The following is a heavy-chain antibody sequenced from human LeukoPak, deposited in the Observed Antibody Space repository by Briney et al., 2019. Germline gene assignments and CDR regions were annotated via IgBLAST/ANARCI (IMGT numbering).Heavy chain of an antibody. CDR2: INSDGTVT. CDR3: VREYGSSCYS. CDR1: GFTFSSSW. V-gene: IGHV3-74*01. J-gene: IGHJ4*02. D-gene: IGHD6-13*01. Sequence: PGGSLRLSCAASGFTFSSSWIHWVRQAPGKGLVWVSRINSDGTVTSYADSVKGRFTVSRDNAKNTLHLHMNSLRAEDTAVYFCVREYGSSCYSWGQGALVTVSP.